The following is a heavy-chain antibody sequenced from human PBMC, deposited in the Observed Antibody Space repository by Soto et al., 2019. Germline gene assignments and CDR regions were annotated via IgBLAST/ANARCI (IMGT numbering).Heavy chain of an antibody. J-gene: IGHJ4*02. CDR2: ISGGGSST. D-gene: IGHD3-10*01. V-gene: IGHV3-23*01. CDR3: AKDRHDYSSGSYSLDN. CDR1: GFTFSNYA. Sequence: GGSLRLSCAASGFTFSNYAMSWVRQAPGKGLEWVSAISGGGSSTYYADSVKGRFTISRDNSKDTLYLQLNSLRAEDTALYYCAKDRHDYSSGSYSLDNWGQGTLVTVSS.